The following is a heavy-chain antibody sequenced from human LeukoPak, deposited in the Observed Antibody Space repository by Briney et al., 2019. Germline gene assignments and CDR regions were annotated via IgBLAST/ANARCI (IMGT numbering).Heavy chain of an antibody. CDR3: ARGSTRTVDY. Sequence: SETLSLTCTVSGGSINSYYWSWIRQSPGKGLEWIGYIYYSGSTNYNPSLKSRVTISVDTSKNQFSLKLSSVTAADTAVYFCARGSTRTVDYWGQGTLVTVSS. CDR2: IYYSGST. CDR1: GGSINSYY. J-gene: IGHJ4*02. D-gene: IGHD2-2*01. V-gene: IGHV4-59*01.